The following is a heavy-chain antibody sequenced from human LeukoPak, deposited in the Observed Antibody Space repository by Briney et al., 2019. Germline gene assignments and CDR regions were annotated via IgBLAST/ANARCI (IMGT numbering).Heavy chain of an antibody. CDR2: IYDSGST. Sequence: PSETLSLTCTVSGGSIRSSYYYWGWIRQPPGKGLEWIGSIYDSGSTYYNPSLKSRVTISVDTSKNQFSLKLSSVTAADTAVYYCASEQWLATGDFYDYWGQGTLVTVSS. V-gene: IGHV4-39*07. CDR3: ASEQWLATGDFYDY. D-gene: IGHD6-19*01. J-gene: IGHJ4*02. CDR1: GGSIRSSYYY.